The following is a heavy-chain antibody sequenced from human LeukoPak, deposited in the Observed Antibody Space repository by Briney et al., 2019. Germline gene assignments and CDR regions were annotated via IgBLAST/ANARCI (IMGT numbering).Heavy chain of an antibody. V-gene: IGHV4-39*07. J-gene: IGHJ6*03. CDR3: ARVPLSTAYLHYYSMDV. Sequence: SETLSLTCTVSGGSISSSPYSWAWIRQPPGKGLEGIGSIYYSGRSYYKVSLKSRVIISLDTPNNQFSLKVSSVTAADTALYYCARVPLSTAYLHYYSMDVWGKGTTVTVSS. CDR2: IYYSGRS. D-gene: IGHD2-21*02. CDR1: GGSISSSPYS.